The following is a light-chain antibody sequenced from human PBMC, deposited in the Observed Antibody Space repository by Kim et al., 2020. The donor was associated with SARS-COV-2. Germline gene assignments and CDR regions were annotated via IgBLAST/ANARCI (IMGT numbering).Light chain of an antibody. CDR1: QSVSSN. CDR3: QQYNNWYT. J-gene: IGKJ2*01. V-gene: IGKV3-15*01. Sequence: LSVSPGEGATLSCRAGQSVSSNLAWYQQKPGQAPRLLIYGASTRATGIPARFSGSGSGTEFTLTISSLQSEDFAVYYCQQYNNWYTFGQGTKLEI. CDR2: GAS.